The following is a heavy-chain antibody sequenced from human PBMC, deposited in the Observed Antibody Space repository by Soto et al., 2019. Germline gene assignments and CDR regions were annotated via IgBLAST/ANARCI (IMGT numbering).Heavy chain of an antibody. CDR2: TSGDAANT. CDR1: GLNFASYA. Sequence: EVQLLESGGGLVQSGGSLRLSCAASGLNFASYAMTWIRQAPGKGLEWVSATSGDAANTQYADSVKGRFTMSRDNSKNTLYLQMNSLRAEDTAVYFCAKYITAATRYFDFWGRGTLVTVSS. V-gene: IGHV3-23*01. CDR3: AKYITAATRYFDF. D-gene: IGHD1-20*01. J-gene: IGHJ2*01.